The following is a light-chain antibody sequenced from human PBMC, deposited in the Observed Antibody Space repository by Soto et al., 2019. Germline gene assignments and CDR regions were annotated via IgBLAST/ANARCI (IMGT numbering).Light chain of an antibody. V-gene: IGKV3-15*01. CDR1: QSVSSN. CDR3: QQYKNWPPFT. CDR2: GAS. Sequence: EIVMTQSPATLSVSPGERATLSCRASQSVSSNLAWYQQRPGQAPRLLIYGASIRATGIPARFSGSGSETEFTLTISSLQPEDVAVYYCQQYKNWPPFTFGPGTKVAIK. J-gene: IGKJ3*01.